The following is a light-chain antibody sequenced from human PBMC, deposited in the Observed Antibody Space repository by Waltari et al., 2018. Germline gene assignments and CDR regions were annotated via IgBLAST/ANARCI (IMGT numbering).Light chain of an antibody. CDR3: LLYYGGARV. Sequence: QTVVTQEPSLTVSQGGTVTLPCASSTGPVTSGYYPNWFQQKPGQAPRALIYDTSNKHAWTPARFSGSLLGGKAALTLSGVQPEDEAEYYCLLYYGGARVFGGGTKLTVL. CDR2: DTS. CDR1: TGPVTSGYY. J-gene: IGLJ3*02. V-gene: IGLV7-43*01.